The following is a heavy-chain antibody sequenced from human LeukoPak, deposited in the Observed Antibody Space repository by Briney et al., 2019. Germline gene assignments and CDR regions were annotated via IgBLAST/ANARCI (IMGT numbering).Heavy chain of an antibody. D-gene: IGHD3-22*01. J-gene: IGHJ4*02. CDR1: GYTFTSYG. CDR3: AREGHYYDSSGYYLPFDY. Sequence: GASVTVSCKASGYTFTSYGISWVRQAPGQGLEWMGWISAYNGNTNYAQKLQGRVTMTTDTSTSTAYMELRSLRSDDTAVYYCAREGHYYDSSGYYLPFDYWGQGTLVTVSS. CDR2: ISAYNGNT. V-gene: IGHV1-18*01.